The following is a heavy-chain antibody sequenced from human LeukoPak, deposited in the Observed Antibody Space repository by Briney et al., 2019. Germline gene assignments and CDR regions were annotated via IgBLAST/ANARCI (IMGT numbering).Heavy chain of an antibody. J-gene: IGHJ5*02. V-gene: IGHV3-48*01. CDR1: QFTFSSYN. CDR3: ARDAYNWHDCGWFDP. Sequence: GGSLRLSCADSQFTFSSYNMNWVRQPPGKGLEWVSYIDSSSSSIYYADSVKGRFTISRDNAKNSLYLQMNSLRAEDTAVYYCARDAYNWHDCGWFDPWGQGALVIVSS. CDR2: IDSSSSSI. D-gene: IGHD1-1*01.